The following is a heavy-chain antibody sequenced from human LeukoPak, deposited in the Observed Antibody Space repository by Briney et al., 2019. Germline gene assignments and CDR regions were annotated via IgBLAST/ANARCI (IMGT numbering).Heavy chain of an antibody. Sequence: GGSLSLSCAAPGFTFSDYYMTWIRQAPGKGLDWVSYINTNGDTAFYADSVRGRFTMSRDNAKKSLHLQMNSLRAEDSAVYYCALSSISPSYYYGIDVWGQGTTVTVSS. CDR1: GFTFSDYY. CDR2: INTNGDTA. CDR3: ALSSISPSYYYGIDV. V-gene: IGHV3-11*01. D-gene: IGHD2-2*01. J-gene: IGHJ6*02.